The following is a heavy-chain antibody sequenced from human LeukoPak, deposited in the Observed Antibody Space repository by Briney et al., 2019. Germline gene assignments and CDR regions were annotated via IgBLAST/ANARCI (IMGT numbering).Heavy chain of an antibody. CDR1: GFSFSSYE. CDR3: ARDFSGTLDY. CDR2: ISTSSSYI. J-gene: IGHJ4*02. V-gene: IGHV3-21*01. D-gene: IGHD6-13*01. Sequence: PGGSLRLSCAASGFSFSSYEMNWVRQAPGKGLEWVSSISTSSSYIYYADSVKGRFTISRDNSKNTLYLQMNSLRAEDTAVYYCARDFSGTLDYWGQGTLVTVSS.